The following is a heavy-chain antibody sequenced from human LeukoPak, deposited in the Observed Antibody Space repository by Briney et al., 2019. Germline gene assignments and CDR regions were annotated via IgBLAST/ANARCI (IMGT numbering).Heavy chain of an antibody. Sequence: PGGSLRLSCAASGFTFSDYYMSWIRQAPGKGLEWVSYISNSGNTIYYADSVKGRFTISRDNAKNSLYLQMNSLRAEDTAVYYCARDIAAAGYFDYWGQGTLVTVSS. CDR2: ISNSGNTI. D-gene: IGHD6-13*01. CDR1: GFTFSDYY. V-gene: IGHV3-11*01. J-gene: IGHJ4*02. CDR3: ARDIAAAGYFDY.